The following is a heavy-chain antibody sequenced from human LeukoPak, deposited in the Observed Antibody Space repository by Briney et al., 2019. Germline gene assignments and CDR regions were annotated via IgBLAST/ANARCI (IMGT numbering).Heavy chain of an antibody. V-gene: IGHV1-46*01. D-gene: IGHD3-22*01. CDR1: GYTFTSYG. J-gene: IGHJ3*02. CDR2: INPSGGST. Sequence: ASVKVSCKASGYTFTSYGISWVRQAPGQGLEWMGIINPSGGSTSYAQKFQGRVTMTRDTSTSTVYMELSSLRSEDTAVYYCARVGRYDSSGYYYLDAFDIWGQGTMVTVSS. CDR3: ARVGRYDSSGYYYLDAFDI.